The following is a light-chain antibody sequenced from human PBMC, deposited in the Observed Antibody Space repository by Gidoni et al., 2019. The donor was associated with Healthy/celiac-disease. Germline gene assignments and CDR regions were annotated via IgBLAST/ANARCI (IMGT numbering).Light chain of an antibody. CDR1: QSVSSN. Sequence: EIVMTLSPATLSVSAGDRATLACRASQSVSSNLAWYQQKPCQAPRLLIYGASTSATGIPARFSGSGSGTEFTLTISSLQSEDFAVYYCQQYNNWPPWTFGQGTKVEIK. CDR3: QQYNNWPPWT. J-gene: IGKJ1*01. CDR2: GAS. V-gene: IGKV3-15*01.